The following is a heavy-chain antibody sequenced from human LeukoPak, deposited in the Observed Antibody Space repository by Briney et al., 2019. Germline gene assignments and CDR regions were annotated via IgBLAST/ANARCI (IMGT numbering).Heavy chain of an antibody. CDR3: ARDSRYYYDSSGYPDGFGYYYYMDV. V-gene: IGHV4-39*07. Sequence: SETLSLTCTVSGGFISSSSYYWGWIRQPPGKGLEWIGSIYYSGSTYYNPSLKSRVTISVDTSKNQFSLKLSSVTAADTAVYHCARDSRYYYDSSGYPDGFGYYYYMDVWGKGTTVTVSS. CDR2: IYYSGST. CDR1: GGFISSSSYY. D-gene: IGHD3-22*01. J-gene: IGHJ6*03.